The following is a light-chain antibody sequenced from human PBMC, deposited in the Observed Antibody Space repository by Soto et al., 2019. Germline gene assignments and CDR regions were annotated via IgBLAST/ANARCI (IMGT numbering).Light chain of an antibody. J-gene: IGKJ1*01. CDR2: GAS. V-gene: IGKV3-15*01. CDR3: QQYNNWPRT. CDR1: QSVSSN. Sequence: EIVLTQSPGTLPLSPGERATLSCRASQSVSSNLAWYQQKPGQAPRLLIYGASTRATGIPARFSGSGSGTEFTRTISSRQSEDFAVYYCQQYNNWPRTFGQGTKV.